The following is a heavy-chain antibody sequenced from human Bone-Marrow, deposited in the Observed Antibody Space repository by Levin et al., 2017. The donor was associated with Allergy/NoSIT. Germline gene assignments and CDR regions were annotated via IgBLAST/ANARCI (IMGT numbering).Heavy chain of an antibody. CDR3: ARSGSHYGAGAAFDI. CDR1: GGSVSSYY. J-gene: IGHJ3*02. D-gene: IGHD1-26*01. V-gene: IGHV4-59*02. CDR2: IHFGGST. Sequence: PSETLSLTCSVSGGSVSSYYWTWIRQPPGKGLEWIGFIHFGGSTNYNPSLKSRVTISVDRSKDQLSLKLNSVTAADTAVYYCARSGSHYGAGAAFDIWGQGTMVTVSS.